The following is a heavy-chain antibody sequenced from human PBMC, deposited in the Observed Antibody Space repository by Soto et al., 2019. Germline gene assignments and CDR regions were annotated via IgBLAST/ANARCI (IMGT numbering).Heavy chain of an antibody. V-gene: IGHV3-53*04. CDR2: LYSGGNT. CDR1: GFSVSSSY. D-gene: IGHD3-10*01. CDR3: ARAAWGLWFGYMDI. J-gene: IGHJ6*03. Sequence: GGSLRLSCAASGFSVSSSYMSWVRQAPGKGLEWVSVLYSGGNTYYADSVKGRFTISRHNSENTLYLQMNSLRLEDTAVYYCARAAWGLWFGYMDIWGKGTTVTVSS.